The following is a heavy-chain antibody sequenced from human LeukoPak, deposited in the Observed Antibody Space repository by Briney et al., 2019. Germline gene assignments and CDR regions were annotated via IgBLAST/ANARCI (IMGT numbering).Heavy chain of an antibody. J-gene: IGHJ4*02. Sequence: GGSLRLSCAASGFTFSSYAMSWVRQAPGKGLEWVSAISSSGGSTYYADSVKGRFTISRDNSKNTLSLQMNSLRAEDTAVYYCAIPADSYGRAVGYWGQGTLVTVSS. D-gene: IGHD5-18*01. V-gene: IGHV3-23*01. CDR3: AIPADSYGRAVGY. CDR1: GFTFSSYA. CDR2: ISSSGGST.